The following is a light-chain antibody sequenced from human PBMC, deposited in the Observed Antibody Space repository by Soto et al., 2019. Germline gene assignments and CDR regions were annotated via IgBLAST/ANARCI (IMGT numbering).Light chain of an antibody. V-gene: IGLV2-14*01. J-gene: IGLJ2*01. CDR3: SSFSSITREV. CDR1: SSDVGGYSY. Sequence: QSALTQPASVSGSPGQSITISCTGTSSDVGGYSYVSWYQQHPGKTPKLMIYEVSNRPSGVSHRFSGSKSGNTASLTISGHQTEDEADYYCSSFSSITREVFGGGTQLTVL. CDR2: EVS.